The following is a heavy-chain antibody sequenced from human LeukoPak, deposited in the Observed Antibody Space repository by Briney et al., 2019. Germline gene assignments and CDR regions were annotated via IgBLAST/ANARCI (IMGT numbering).Heavy chain of an antibody. V-gene: IGHV1-69*05. Sequence: SVKVSCMPSGGTFSSYAISWVRQAPGQGLECMGRLIPIFGTANYAQKFQGRVTITTDESASTAYMELSSMRSEDTAVYYCARVSASMALSDWSYNWFDPWGQGTLVTVSS. D-gene: IGHD6-19*01. CDR2: LIPIFGTA. J-gene: IGHJ5*02. CDR3: ARVSASMALSDWSYNWFDP. CDR1: GGTFSSYA.